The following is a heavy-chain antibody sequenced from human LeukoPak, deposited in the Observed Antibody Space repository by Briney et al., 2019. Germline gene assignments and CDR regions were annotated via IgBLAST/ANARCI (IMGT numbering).Heavy chain of an antibody. CDR3: AKGETGYCSGGSCYTEY. CDR1: GFTFSTYW. CDR2: INGDGSTT. Sequence: PGGSLRLSCTASGFTFSTYWINWVRQSPGKGLVWVALINGDGSTTTHADSVKGRFTISRDNAKNTAYLQMNSLRDEDTAVYYCAKGETGYCSGGSCYTEYWGQGTLVTVSS. D-gene: IGHD2-15*01. J-gene: IGHJ4*02. V-gene: IGHV3-74*03.